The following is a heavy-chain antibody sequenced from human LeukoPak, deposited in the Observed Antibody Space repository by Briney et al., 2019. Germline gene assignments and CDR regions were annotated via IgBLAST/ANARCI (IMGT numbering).Heavy chain of an antibody. Sequence: PGGSLRLSCAASGFTFSSYAMSWVRQAPGKGLEWVSAISGSGGSTYYADSVKGRFTISRDNSKNTLYLQMNSLRAEDTAVYYCAKAFDYYDSSGYFYWGQGTLVTLS. CDR3: AKAFDYYDSSGYFY. D-gene: IGHD3-22*01. V-gene: IGHV3-23*01. CDR1: GFTFSSYA. J-gene: IGHJ4*02. CDR2: ISGSGGST.